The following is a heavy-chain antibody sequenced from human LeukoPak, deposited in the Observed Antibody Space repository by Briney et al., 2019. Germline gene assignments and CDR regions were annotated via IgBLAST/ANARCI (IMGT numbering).Heavy chain of an antibody. CDR2: ISWNSGSI. CDR3: AKDYVSGDGYWDFDY. J-gene: IGHJ4*02. CDR1: GFTFDDYA. V-gene: IGHV3-9*01. D-gene: IGHD5-24*01. Sequence: GGSLRLSCAASGFTFDDYAMHWVRQAPGKGLEWVSGISWNSGSIGYADSVKGRLTISRDNSKNTLYLQMNSLRAEDTAVYYCAKDYVSGDGYWDFDYWGQGTLVTVSS.